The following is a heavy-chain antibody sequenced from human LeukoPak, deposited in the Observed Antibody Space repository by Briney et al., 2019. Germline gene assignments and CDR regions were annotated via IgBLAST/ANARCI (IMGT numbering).Heavy chain of an antibody. J-gene: IGHJ4*02. CDR3: ARVAGTTDDY. D-gene: IGHD1-1*01. V-gene: IGHV1-2*06. CDR2: INPNSGGT. CDR1: GYTFTGYY. Sequence: ASVKVSCKASGYTFTGYYLHWVRQAPGQGLEWMGQINPNSGGTNYAQKFQGRVTMTRDTSISTAYMELSRLRFDDTAVYYCARVAGTTDDYWGQGTLVTVSS.